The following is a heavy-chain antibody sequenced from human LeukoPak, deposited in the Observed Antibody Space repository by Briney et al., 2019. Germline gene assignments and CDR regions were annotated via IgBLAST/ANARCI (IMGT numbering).Heavy chain of an antibody. CDR2: IYSSRDS. D-gene: IGHD1/OR15-1a*01. J-gene: IGHJ3*02. Sequence: SETLSLTCAVSGGSSNSYYWSWIRQPPWQGLAWIAYIYSSRDSNNNPSFKSRVTISVDTSKNQFSLKLTSVAAADTAIYYCVRQPRRTAAFDIGGQGTMVIVSS. CDR1: GGSSNSYY. CDR3: VRQPRRTAAFDI. V-gene: IGHV4-59*08.